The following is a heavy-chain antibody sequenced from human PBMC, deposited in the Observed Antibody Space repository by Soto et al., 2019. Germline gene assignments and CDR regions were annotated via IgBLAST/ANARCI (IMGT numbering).Heavy chain of an antibody. CDR2: VIPIFGTA. Sequence: QVQLVQSGAEVKKPGSSVKVSCKASGGTFSSYAISWVRQAPGQGLEWMGGVIPIFGTANYAQKFQGRVTITADKSTSTAYMELSSLRSEDTAVYYCASVGCSSTSCYWDYYYYGMDVWGQGTTVTVSS. V-gene: IGHV1-69*06. CDR3: ASVGCSSTSCYWDYYYYGMDV. D-gene: IGHD2-2*01. J-gene: IGHJ6*02. CDR1: GGTFSSYA.